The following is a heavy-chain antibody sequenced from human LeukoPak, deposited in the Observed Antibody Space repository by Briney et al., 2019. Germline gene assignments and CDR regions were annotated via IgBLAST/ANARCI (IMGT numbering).Heavy chain of an antibody. J-gene: IGHJ4*02. D-gene: IGHD2-2*01. CDR2: IKSKTDGGTT. Sequence: PGGSLRLSCAASGFTFSDYYMSWIRQAPGKGLEWVGRIKSKTDGGTTDYAAPVKGRFTISSADSKNTLYLQMNSLKTEDTAVYYCSTLWDPLGYCSSTSCYAIDYWGQGTLVTVSS. CDR1: GFTFSDYY. V-gene: IGHV3-15*01. CDR3: STLWDPLGYCSSTSCYAIDY.